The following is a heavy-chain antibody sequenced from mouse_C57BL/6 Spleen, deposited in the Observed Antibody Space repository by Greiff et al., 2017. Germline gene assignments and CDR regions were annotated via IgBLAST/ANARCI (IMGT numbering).Heavy chain of an antibody. CDR1: GYTFTDYY. J-gene: IGHJ2*01. CDR2: IYPYNGGT. Sequence: DVKLQESGPVLVNPGASVKMSCKASGYTFTDYYMNWVKQSHGKSLEWIGVIYPYNGGTSYNQKFKGKATLTVDKSSSTAYMELNSLTSEDSAVYYCERRENKDYYGGYLDYWGQGTTLTVSS. CDR3: ERRENKDYYGGYLDY. D-gene: IGHD1-1*01. V-gene: IGHV1-19*01.